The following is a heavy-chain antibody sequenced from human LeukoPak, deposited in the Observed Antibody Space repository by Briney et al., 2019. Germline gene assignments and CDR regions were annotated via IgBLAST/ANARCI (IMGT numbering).Heavy chain of an antibody. CDR1: GFTFSSDS. V-gene: IGHV3-21*01. J-gene: IGHJ4*02. CDR2: ITSRSSYT. Sequence: GGSLRLSCAASGFTFSSDSMNWVRQAPGKGLEWVSSITSRSSYTYYADSMKGRFTISRDNAKNSLYLQMNSLRAEDTAIYYCARDPVASAASGGDSWGQGTLVTVSS. CDR3: ARDPVASAASGGDS. D-gene: IGHD2-2*01.